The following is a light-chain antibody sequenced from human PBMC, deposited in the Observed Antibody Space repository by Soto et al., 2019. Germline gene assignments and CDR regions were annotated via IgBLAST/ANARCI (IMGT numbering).Light chain of an antibody. CDR3: LQVNNFPRT. CDR1: QDINNR. Sequence: DIRMTQAPSSVSASVGDRVTITCRASQDINNRVAWFQQRPGRAPKYLIQAASILQSGFPSRFSATGSGTDFTLTIDSLQPEDFATYYCLQVNNFPRTFGQGTKLEIK. CDR2: AAS. V-gene: IGKV1-12*01. J-gene: IGKJ1*01.